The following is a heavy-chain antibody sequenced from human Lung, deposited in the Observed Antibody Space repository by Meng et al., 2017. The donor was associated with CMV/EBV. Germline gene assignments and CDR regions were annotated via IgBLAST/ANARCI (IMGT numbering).Heavy chain of an antibody. CDR2: ISWNSGSI. Sequence: SXKISXAASGFTFDDYAMHWVRQAPGKGLEWVSGISWNSGSIGYADSVKGRFTISRDNAKNSLYLQMNSLRAEDTALYYCAKDIHYGIVVVPAANNYYYGMDVWGQGATVTVSS. D-gene: IGHD2-2*01. V-gene: IGHV3-9*01. CDR3: AKDIHYGIVVVPAANNYYYGMDV. J-gene: IGHJ6*02. CDR1: GFTFDDYA.